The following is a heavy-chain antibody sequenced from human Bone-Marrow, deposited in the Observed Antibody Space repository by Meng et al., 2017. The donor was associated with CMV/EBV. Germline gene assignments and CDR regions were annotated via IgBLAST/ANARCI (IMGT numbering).Heavy chain of an antibody. CDR2: ISYDGSNK. J-gene: IGHJ4*02. V-gene: IGHV3-30-3*01. Sequence: WAASGFTFSSYAMHWVRQAPGKGLEWVAVISYDGSNKYYADSVKGRFTISRDNSKNTLYLQMNSLRAEDTAVYYCARVGIVGATADYWGQGTLVTVSS. CDR3: ARVGIVGATADY. D-gene: IGHD1-26*01. CDR1: GFTFSSYA.